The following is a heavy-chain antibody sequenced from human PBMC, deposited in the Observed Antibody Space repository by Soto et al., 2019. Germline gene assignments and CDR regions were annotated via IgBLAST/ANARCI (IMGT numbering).Heavy chain of an antibody. CDR2: IKSKTDGGTT. D-gene: IGHD5-18*01. J-gene: IGHJ6*03. Sequence: EVQLVESGGGLVKPGGSLRLSCAASGFTFSNAWMSWVRQAPGKGLEWVGRIKSKTDGGTTDYAAPVKGRFTISRDDSKNTLYLQMNSLKTEDTAVYYCTTAYRLTAMVTWYYYMDVWGKGTTVTVSS. CDR3: TTAYRLTAMVTWYYYMDV. V-gene: IGHV3-15*01. CDR1: GFTFSNAW.